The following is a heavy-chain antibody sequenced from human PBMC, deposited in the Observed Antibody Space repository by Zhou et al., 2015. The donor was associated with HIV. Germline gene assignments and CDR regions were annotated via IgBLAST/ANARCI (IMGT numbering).Heavy chain of an antibody. CDR1: GGTFDTNG. CDR3: ARERGGAARPAWRYFDL. J-gene: IGHJ2*01. Sequence: QVQLVQSGAEVKKPGSSVEVSCKLSGGTFDTNGISWVRQAPGQGLEWMGGIIPFSGTTKNARKFQGRVTITADRSTSTAYMELRSLRSEDTAVYYCARERGGAARPAWRYFDLWGRGTLVTVSS. V-gene: IGHV1-69*06. CDR2: IIPFSGTT. D-gene: IGHD6-6*01.